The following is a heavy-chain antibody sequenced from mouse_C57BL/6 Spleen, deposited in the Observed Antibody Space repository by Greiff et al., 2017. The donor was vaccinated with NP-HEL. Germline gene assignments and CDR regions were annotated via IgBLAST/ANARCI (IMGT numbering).Heavy chain of an antibody. CDR2: ISDGGSYT. CDR3: AREGSRRYFDY. J-gene: IGHJ2*01. Sequence: DVQLVESGGGLVKPGGSLKLSCAASGFTFSSYAMSWVRQTPEKRLEWVATISDGGSYTYYPDNVKGRFPISRDNAKNNRYLQMSHLKSEDTAMYYCAREGSRRYFDYWGQGTTLTVSS. V-gene: IGHV5-4*01. CDR1: GFTFSSYA.